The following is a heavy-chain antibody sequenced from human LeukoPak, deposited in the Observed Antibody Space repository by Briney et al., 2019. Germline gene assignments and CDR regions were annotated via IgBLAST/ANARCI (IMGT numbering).Heavy chain of an antibody. V-gene: IGHV4-39*07. CDR1: GGSISSSSYY. CDR3: ARTYYYYQYMGV. J-gene: IGHJ6*03. Sequence: KPSETLSLTCTVSGGSISSSSYYWGWIRQPPGKGLERIGRIYYRGSTYYNPSLKSRVTISVDTSKNQFSLKLSSVTAADTAVYYCARTYYYYQYMGVWGKGATVTVSS. CDR2: IYYRGST.